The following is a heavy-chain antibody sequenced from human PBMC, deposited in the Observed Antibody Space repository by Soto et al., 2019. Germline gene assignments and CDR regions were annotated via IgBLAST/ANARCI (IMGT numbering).Heavy chain of an antibody. J-gene: IGHJ6*02. CDR3: ARESPKGVDSSGYFYSPLLSSYGMVV. Sequence: SETLSLTCTVSGGSISSGDYYWSWIRQPPGKGLEWIGYIYYSGSTYYNPSLKSRVTISVDTSKNQFSLKLSSVTAADTAVYYCARESPKGVDSSGYFYSPLLSSYGMVVRGPGTTVTLSS. CDR2: IYYSGST. V-gene: IGHV4-30-4*01. CDR1: GGSISSGDYY. D-gene: IGHD3-22*01.